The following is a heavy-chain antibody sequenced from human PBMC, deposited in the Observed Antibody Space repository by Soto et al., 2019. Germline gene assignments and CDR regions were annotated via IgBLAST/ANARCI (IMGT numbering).Heavy chain of an antibody. J-gene: IGHJ5*02. CDR1: GGSIGSFTYY. Sequence: PSETLSLTCSVSGGSIGSFTYYWGWIRQPPGKGLEWIGTVYYNENTYYNPSLKSRVTITVDTAKNQFSLNLRSVTAADTAMYFCARRERYYGSPGWFDPWGPGTLVTVSS. CDR2: VYYNENT. D-gene: IGHD3-10*01. V-gene: IGHV4-39*01. CDR3: ARRERYYGSPGWFDP.